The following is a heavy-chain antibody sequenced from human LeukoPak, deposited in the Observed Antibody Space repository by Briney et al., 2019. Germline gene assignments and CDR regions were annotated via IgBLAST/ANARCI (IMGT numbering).Heavy chain of an antibody. Sequence: GGSLRLSCVASGFTFSTYAMNWVRQAPGKGLEWMTYVSSSSSTIYYADSVKGRFTISRDNAKNSLYLQMNSLRAEDTALYHCARNNGMDVWGQGTTVIVSS. V-gene: IGHV3-48*04. CDR1: GFTFSTYA. J-gene: IGHJ6*02. CDR3: ARNNGMDV. CDR2: VSSSSSTI.